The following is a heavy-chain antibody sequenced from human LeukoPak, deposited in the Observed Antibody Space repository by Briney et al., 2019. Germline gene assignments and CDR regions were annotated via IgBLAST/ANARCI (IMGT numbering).Heavy chain of an antibody. D-gene: IGHD3-10*01. V-gene: IGHV3-7*04. CDR2: IKQDGSEK. CDR3: ARSAGDQ. J-gene: IGHJ4*02. Sequence: KPGGSLRLSCAASGFTFSSYAVTWVRQAPGKGLEWVANIKQDGSEKYYVDSVKGRFTISRDNAKNSLFLQMNSLRAEDTAVYYCARSAGDQWGQGTLVTVSS. CDR1: GFTFSSYA.